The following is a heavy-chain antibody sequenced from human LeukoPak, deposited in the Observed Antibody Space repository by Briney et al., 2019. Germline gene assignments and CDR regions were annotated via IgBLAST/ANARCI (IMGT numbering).Heavy chain of an antibody. Sequence: GGSLRLSCAASGFTFSSYGMHWVRQAPGKGLEWVAVISYDGSNKYYADSVKGRFTISRDNSKNTLYLQMNSLRAEDTAVYYCARDKRDLEMATIIQGLFDYWGQGTLVTVSS. D-gene: IGHD5-24*01. J-gene: IGHJ4*02. V-gene: IGHV3-30*03. CDR2: ISYDGSNK. CDR3: ARDKRDLEMATIIQGLFDY. CDR1: GFTFSSYG.